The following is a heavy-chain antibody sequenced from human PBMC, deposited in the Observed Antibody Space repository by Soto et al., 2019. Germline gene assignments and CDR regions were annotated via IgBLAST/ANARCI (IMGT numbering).Heavy chain of an antibody. V-gene: IGHV1-69*13. Sequence: ASVKVSCKASGGTFSSYAISWVRQAPGQGLEWMGGIIPILGTANYAQKFQGRVTITADESTSTAYMELSSLRSEDTAVYYCAREGDIVVVVAARPYYGMDVWGQGTTVTVS. CDR3: AREGDIVVVVAARPYYGMDV. CDR2: IIPILGTA. J-gene: IGHJ6*02. CDR1: GGTFSSYA. D-gene: IGHD2-15*01.